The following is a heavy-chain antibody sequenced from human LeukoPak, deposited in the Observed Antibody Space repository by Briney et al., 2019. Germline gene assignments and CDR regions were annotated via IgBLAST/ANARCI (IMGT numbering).Heavy chain of an antibody. V-gene: IGHV5-51*01. J-gene: IGHJ4*02. Sequence: GESLKISCKVSGYSLTNNWIGWVRQVPGKGLEWMGLIYPGDSDTRYSPSFQGQVTISADKSISTAYLQWSSLKASDTAMYYCAINLVVMPTPALGYWGQGTLVTVSS. CDR1: GYSLTNNW. D-gene: IGHD3-16*01. CDR3: AINLVVMPTPALGY. CDR2: IYPGDSDT.